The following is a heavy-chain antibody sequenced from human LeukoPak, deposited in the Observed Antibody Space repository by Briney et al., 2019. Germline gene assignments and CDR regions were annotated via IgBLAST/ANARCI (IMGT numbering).Heavy chain of an antibody. V-gene: IGHV3-23*01. Sequence: GGSLRLSCAACGFTFSTYAMAWLRQAPGKGLEWVSAITYSGGSTYYADSVRGRFTISRDNSKNTLYLQMNSLRAEDTAIYYCAKDATRTSGWYYVDFWGQGTLVTVSS. D-gene: IGHD6-19*01. CDR2: ITYSGGST. CDR1: GFTFSTYA. CDR3: AKDATRTSGWYYVDF. J-gene: IGHJ4*02.